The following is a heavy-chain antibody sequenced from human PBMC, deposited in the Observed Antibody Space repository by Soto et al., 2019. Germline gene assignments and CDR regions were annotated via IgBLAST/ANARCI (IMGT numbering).Heavy chain of an antibody. V-gene: IGHV1-69*02. J-gene: IGHJ5*02. Sequence: VASVKVSCKASGGTFSGYTISWVRQAPGQGLEWMGRIIPILGIANYTQKFQGRVTITADKSTSTAYMELSSLRSEDTAVYYCAKVTYGSGSTKRFDPWGQGTLVTVSS. CDR3: AKVTYGSGSTKRFDP. D-gene: IGHD3-10*01. CDR2: IIPILGIA. CDR1: GGTFSGYT.